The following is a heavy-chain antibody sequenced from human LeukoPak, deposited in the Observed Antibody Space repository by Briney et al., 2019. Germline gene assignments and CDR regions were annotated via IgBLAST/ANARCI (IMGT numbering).Heavy chain of an antibody. V-gene: IGHV3-53*01. CDR2: IYSGGST. D-gene: IGHD6-19*01. Sequence: GGSLRLSCAASGFTVSSNCMSWVRQAPGKGLEWVSVIYSGGSTYYADSVKGRFTISRDNSKNTLYLQMNSLRAEDTAVYYCARGLHSSGWYSDYWGQGTLVTVSS. J-gene: IGHJ4*02. CDR1: GFTVSSNC. CDR3: ARGLHSSGWYSDY.